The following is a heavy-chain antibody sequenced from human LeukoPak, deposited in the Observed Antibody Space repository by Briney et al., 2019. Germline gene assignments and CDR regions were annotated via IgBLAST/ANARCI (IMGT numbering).Heavy chain of an antibody. D-gene: IGHD6-19*01. Sequence: GGSLRLSCSASGFTFSSYAMYWVRQAPGKGLEYVSAISSNGGSAYYADSVKGRFTISRDNSKNTLYLQMSSLRAEDTAVYYCVKDPIPYSSGWPTFDYWGQGTLVTVSS. CDR1: GFTFSSYA. CDR2: ISSNGGSA. J-gene: IGHJ4*02. CDR3: VKDPIPYSSGWPTFDY. V-gene: IGHV3-64D*09.